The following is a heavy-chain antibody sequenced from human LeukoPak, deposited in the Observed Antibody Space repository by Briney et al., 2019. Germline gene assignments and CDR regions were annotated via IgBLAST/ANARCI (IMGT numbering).Heavy chain of an antibody. CDR1: GDSISNYY. D-gene: IGHD3-16*01. CDR3: AGERSWGNFNY. J-gene: IGHJ4*02. CDR2: LYPSGST. Sequence: SETLSLTCTVSGDSISNYYYSWIRQPAGKGPEWIGRLYPSGSTNYNPSLKSRLTMSVDTSKNQFSLNLSSVTAADTAVYYCAGERSWGNFNYWGQGTLVTVSS. V-gene: IGHV4-4*07.